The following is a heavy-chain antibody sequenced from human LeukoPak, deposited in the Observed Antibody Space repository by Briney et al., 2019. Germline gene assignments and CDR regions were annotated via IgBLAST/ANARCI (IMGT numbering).Heavy chain of an antibody. J-gene: IGHJ4*02. Sequence: GGSLRLSCAASGFTFSRFDMNWVRQAPGKGLEWVSAITSRSTYKFYADSVKGRFTISRDNAKNSLYLQMNSLRAEDTAVYYCAGNVEFWGQGTLVTVSS. CDR3: AGNVEF. CDR1: GFTFSRFD. D-gene: IGHD5-24*01. V-gene: IGHV3-21*01. CDR2: ITSRSTYK.